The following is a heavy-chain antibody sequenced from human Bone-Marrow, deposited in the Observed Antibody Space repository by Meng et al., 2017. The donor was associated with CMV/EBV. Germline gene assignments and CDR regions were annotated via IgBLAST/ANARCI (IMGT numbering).Heavy chain of an antibody. CDR2: IYYSGST. V-gene: IGHV4-39*07. Sequence: GSLRLSCTVSGGSISSSSYYWGWIRQPPGKGLEWIGSIYYSGSTYYNPSLKSRVTISVDTSKNQFSLKLSSVTAADTAVYYCARGNIVVVIAPFDYWGHGTLVTVSS. D-gene: IGHD2-21*01. J-gene: IGHJ4*01. CDR1: GGSISSSSYY. CDR3: ARGNIVVVIAPFDY.